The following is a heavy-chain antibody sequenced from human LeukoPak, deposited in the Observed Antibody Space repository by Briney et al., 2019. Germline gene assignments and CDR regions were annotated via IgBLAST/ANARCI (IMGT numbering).Heavy chain of an antibody. CDR1: GGTFSSYA. V-gene: IGHV1-69*13. CDR2: IIPIFGTA. D-gene: IGHD5-18*01. J-gene: IGHJ4*02. Sequence: ASVKVSCKASGGTFSSYAISWVRQAPGQGLEWMGGIIPIFGTANYAQKFQGRVTITADESTSTAYMELSSLRSEDTAVYYCARDRGWAGYSYGFYYWGQGTLVTVSS. CDR3: ARDRGWAGYSYGFYY.